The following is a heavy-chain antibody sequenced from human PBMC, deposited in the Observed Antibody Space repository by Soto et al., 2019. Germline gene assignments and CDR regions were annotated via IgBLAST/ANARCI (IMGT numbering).Heavy chain of an antibody. CDR2: IYYSGSA. CDR1: GGSVSSGSYY. J-gene: IGHJ5*02. D-gene: IGHD1-1*01. CDR3: ARNGGNENWFDP. V-gene: IGHV4-61*01. Sequence: QVQLQESGPGLVKPSETLSLTCTVSGGSVSSGSYYWSWIRQPPGKGLEWIGYIYYSGSANYNPSLRSRLTMSVDTSKNQFSLKLSSVTAADTAVYYCARNGGNENWFDPWGQGTLVTASS.